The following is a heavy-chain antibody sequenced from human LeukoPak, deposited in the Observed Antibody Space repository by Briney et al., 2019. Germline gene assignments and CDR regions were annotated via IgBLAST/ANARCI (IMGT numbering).Heavy chain of an antibody. Sequence: PGRSLRLSCAASGFTFSSYGMHWVRQAPGKGLEWVAVIWHDGSNKYYADSVKGRFTISRDNSKNTLYLQMNSLRAEDTAVYYCARERRPLLWFGELLFVGMDVWGKGATVTVSS. D-gene: IGHD3-10*01. V-gene: IGHV3-33*01. CDR3: ARERRPLLWFGELLFVGMDV. J-gene: IGHJ6*04. CDR2: IWHDGSNK. CDR1: GFTFSSYG.